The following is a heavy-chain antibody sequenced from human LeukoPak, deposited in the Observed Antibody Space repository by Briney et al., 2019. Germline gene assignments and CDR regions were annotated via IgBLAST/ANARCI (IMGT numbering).Heavy chain of an antibody. CDR3: ARSSYCSAISCYRATYSALDV. CDR1: GYPFTGYY. V-gene: IGHV1-2*02. J-gene: IGHJ6*02. CDR2: INPSSGGT. D-gene: IGHD2-15*01. Sequence: ASVKVSCKASGYPFTGYYMHWVRQAPGQGLEWMGWINPSSGGTNNAQNFQGRVTMTRDTSISTAYMELSRLRSDDSAVYYCARSSYCSAISCYRATYSALDVWGQGTTVTVSS.